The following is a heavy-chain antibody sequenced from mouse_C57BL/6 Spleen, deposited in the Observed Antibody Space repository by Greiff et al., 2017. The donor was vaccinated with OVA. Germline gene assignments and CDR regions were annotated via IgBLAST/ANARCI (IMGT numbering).Heavy chain of an antibody. CDR2: IRNKANGYTT. J-gene: IGHJ4*01. D-gene: IGHD1-2*01. Sequence: EVMLVESGGGLVQPGGSLSLSCAASGFTFTDYYMSWVRQPPGKALEWLGFIRNKANGYTTEYSASVKGRFTISRDNSQSILYLQMNALRAEDSATYYCARLITTGSYAMDYWGQGTSVTVSS. CDR1: GFTFTDYY. CDR3: ARLITTGSYAMDY. V-gene: IGHV7-3*01.